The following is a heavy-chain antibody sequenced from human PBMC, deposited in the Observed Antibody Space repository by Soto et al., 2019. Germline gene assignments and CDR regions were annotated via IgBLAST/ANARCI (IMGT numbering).Heavy chain of an antibody. CDR2: VKSKTDGGSS. CDR3: TTDSSTTLPEIRFDY. V-gene: IGHV3-15*07. J-gene: IGHJ4*01. D-gene: IGHD1-26*01. CDR1: GFPFTNAW. Sequence: EVQLVESGGGLVKPGGSLRLSCVASGFPFTNAWINWVRQVPGKGLEWVGRVKSKTDGGSSDYAAAVKGRFAVSRDDSRNIVYLQMNSLKIEDTGVYYCTTDSSTTLPEIRFDYWGHGTQVTVSS.